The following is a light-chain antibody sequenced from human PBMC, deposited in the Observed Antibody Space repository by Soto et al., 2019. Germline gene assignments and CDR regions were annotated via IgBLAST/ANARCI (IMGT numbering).Light chain of an antibody. J-gene: IGKJ2*01. Sequence: EIVLTQSPGTLSLSPGERATLSCRASHSVSSNYLAWYQQKPGQAPRLLIYGASSRATGIPDRFSASGSRTDFTLTISGLEPEDSAVYYCQMYGSSPMYTFGQETKVEIK. CDR3: QMYGSSPMYT. V-gene: IGKV3-20*01. CDR2: GAS. CDR1: HSVSSNY.